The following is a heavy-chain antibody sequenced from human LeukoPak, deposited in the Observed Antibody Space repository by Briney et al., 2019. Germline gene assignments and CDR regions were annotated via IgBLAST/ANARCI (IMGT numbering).Heavy chain of an antibody. CDR2: IGTAGDT. CDR3: ARMEVRGYQYYGMDV. J-gene: IGHJ6*02. D-gene: IGHD3-16*01. Sequence: GGSLRLSCAASGFTFSNYDMHWVRQATGKGLEWVSAIGTAGDTYYPASVKGRFTISRENAKNSLYLQMNSLRAGDTAVYYCARMEVRGYQYYGMDVWGQGTTVSVSS. CDR1: GFTFSNYD. V-gene: IGHV3-13*01.